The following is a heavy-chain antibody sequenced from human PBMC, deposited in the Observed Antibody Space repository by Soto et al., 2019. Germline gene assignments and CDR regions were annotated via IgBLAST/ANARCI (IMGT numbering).Heavy chain of an antibody. CDR2: IYPGDSDT. J-gene: IGHJ6*02. D-gene: IGHD2-8*01. Sequence: GESLKISCKGSGYSFTSYWIGWVRQMPGKGLEWMGIIYPGDSDTRYSPSFQGQFTISADKSISTAYLQWSSLKASDTAMYYCARLGGVWGGVLYYGMDVWGQGTTVTVSS. CDR1: GYSFTSYW. CDR3: ARLGGVWGGVLYYGMDV. V-gene: IGHV5-51*01.